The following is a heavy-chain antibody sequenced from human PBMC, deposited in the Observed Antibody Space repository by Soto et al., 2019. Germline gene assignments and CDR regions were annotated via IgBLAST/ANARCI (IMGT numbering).Heavy chain of an antibody. CDR2: IWYDGSNK. V-gene: IGHV3-33*01. CDR1: GFTFSSYG. CDR3: ARDGDGYNRSFDY. D-gene: IGHD2-21*01. Sequence: QVQLVESGGGVVQPGRSLRLSCAASGFTFSSYGMHWVRQAPGKGLEWVAVIWYDGSNKYYADSVKGRFTISRDNSKNTLYLQMNSLRAEDTAVYYCARDGDGYNRSFDYWGQGTLVTVSS. J-gene: IGHJ4*02.